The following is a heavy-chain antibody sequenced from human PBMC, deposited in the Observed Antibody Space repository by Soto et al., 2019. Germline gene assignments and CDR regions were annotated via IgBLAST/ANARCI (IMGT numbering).Heavy chain of an antibody. Sequence: EVQVVESGGGLIQPGGSLRLSCAGSGFDFSKYNMDWVRQAPGKGLEWISYISNTSRTKFYADSVKGRFTISRDNARNSLFLEMNSLRDEDTAVYYCARDGNRGYDMDVWGKGTTVTVSS. CDR1: GFDFSKYN. CDR2: ISNTSRTK. V-gene: IGHV3-48*02. J-gene: IGHJ6*03. D-gene: IGHD1-1*01. CDR3: ARDGNRGYDMDV.